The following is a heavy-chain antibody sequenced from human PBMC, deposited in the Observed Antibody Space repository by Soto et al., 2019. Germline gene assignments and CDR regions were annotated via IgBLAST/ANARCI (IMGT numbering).Heavy chain of an antibody. CDR2: IYYSGST. CDR3: ARAHYGDYGYGMDV. V-gene: IGHV4-30-4*01. D-gene: IGHD4-17*01. CDR1: GGSISSSDYY. Sequence: TSETLSLTCTVSGGSISSSDYYWSWIRQPPGKGLEWIGYIYYSGSTYYNPSLKSRVTISVDRSKNQFSLKLSSGTAADTAVYYCARAHYGDYGYGMDVWGQGTTVTVSS. J-gene: IGHJ6*02.